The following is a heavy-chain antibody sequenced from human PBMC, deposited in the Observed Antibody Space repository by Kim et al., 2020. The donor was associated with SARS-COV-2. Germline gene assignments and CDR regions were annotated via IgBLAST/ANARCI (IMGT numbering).Heavy chain of an antibody. Sequence: GGSLRLSCAASGFTFMDYDMSWVRQAPGKGLEWVAYLSSTSTDIHYADSMKARFTISRDNAKNSLYLQMNSLRAEDTAVYFCARNYYDGNGQSYWYFDLWGGGALFTPSP. CDR2: LSSTSTDI. J-gene: IGHJ2*01. CDR1: GFTFMDYD. CDR3: ARNYYDGNGQSYWYFDL. D-gene: IGHD3-22*01. V-gene: IGHV3-11*06.